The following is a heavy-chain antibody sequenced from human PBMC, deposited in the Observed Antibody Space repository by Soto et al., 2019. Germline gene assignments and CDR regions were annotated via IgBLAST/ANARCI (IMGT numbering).Heavy chain of an antibody. D-gene: IGHD3-10*01. CDR1: GGSISSGDYY. J-gene: IGHJ6*02. CDR3: ARDGSGSGMDV. V-gene: IGHV4-30-4*01. CDR2: IYYSGST. Sequence: KPSETLSLTCTVSGGSISSGDYYWSWIRQPPGKGLEWIGYIYYSGSTYYNPSLKSRVTISVDTSKNQFSLKLSSVTAADTAVYYCARDGSGSGMDVWGQGTTVTVSS.